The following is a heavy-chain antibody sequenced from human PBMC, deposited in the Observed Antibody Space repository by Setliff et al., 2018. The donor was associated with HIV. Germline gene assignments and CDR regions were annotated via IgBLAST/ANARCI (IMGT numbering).Heavy chain of an antibody. CDR3: ARDYIHVFDI. J-gene: IGHJ3*02. V-gene: IGHV1-2*02. CDR1: GGTFSSYA. CDR2: INSASGGT. Sequence: GASVKVSCKASGGTFSSYAISWVRQAPGQGLEWMAWINSASGGTNYAQNFQGRVTVTRDTSINTVYLGVNGLKSDDTAVYYCARDYIHVFDIWGQGTMVTVSS.